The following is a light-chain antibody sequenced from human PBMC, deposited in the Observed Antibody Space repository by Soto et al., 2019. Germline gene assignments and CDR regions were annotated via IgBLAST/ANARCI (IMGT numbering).Light chain of an antibody. V-gene: IGKV3-11*01. J-gene: IGKJ1*01. CDR2: DAS. CDR1: QSVSTY. CDR3: QQSSNWQGT. Sequence: EIVLTQSPATLSLSPGGRATLSCRASQSVSTYLAWYQQTPGRPPRLLIYDASKRAPGIPARFSGSGSGTDFTLTVSSLEPEDFAVYYCQQSSNWQGTFGRGTKVDIK.